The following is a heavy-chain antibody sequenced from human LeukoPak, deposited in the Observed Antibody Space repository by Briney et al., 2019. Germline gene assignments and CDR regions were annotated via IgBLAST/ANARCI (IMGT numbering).Heavy chain of an antibody. Sequence: GGSLRLSCAASGFTFSSYAMHWVRQAPGKGLEWVAVISYDGSNKYYADSVKGRFTTSRDISLHPQMSSLRVEDTAVYYCVRNNNNDYWGQGTLVTVSS. D-gene: IGHD2/OR15-2a*01. CDR2: ISYDGSNK. CDR1: GFTFSSYA. J-gene: IGHJ4*02. CDR3: VRNNNNDY. V-gene: IGHV3-30-3*01.